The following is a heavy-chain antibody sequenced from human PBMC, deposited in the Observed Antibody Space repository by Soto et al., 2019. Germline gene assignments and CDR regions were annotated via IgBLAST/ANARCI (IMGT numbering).Heavy chain of an antibody. D-gene: IGHD3-22*01. J-gene: IGHJ4*02. V-gene: IGHV5-51*01. Sequence: PGESLKICCQASGYRFTSYWIAWVRQMPGKGLEWVGIIYPGDSDVKYSPSFEGHITISVDRSDGIAYLQWTSLKASDTALYFCARHFDSSGYYPDYWGQGTQVTVSS. CDR2: IYPGDSDV. CDR3: ARHFDSSGYYPDY. CDR1: GYRFTSYW.